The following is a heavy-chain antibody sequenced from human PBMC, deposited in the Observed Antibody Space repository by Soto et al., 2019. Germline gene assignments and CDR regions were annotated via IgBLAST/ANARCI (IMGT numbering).Heavy chain of an antibody. D-gene: IGHD6-25*01. CDR3: ARDSGAEVVAPPEARYMDV. CDR1: GFTFTNYG. CDR2: ISSFNGNT. J-gene: IGHJ6*03. Sequence: QVNLVQSGAEVKRPGASVKISCKASGFTFTNYGFSWVRLAPGQGLEWLGWISSFNGNTNYPQNNQGRITMTTDTSTTTVYIELRSLAPDDTAVYFCARDSGAEVVAPPEARYMDVWGKGTTVTVSS. V-gene: IGHV1-18*01.